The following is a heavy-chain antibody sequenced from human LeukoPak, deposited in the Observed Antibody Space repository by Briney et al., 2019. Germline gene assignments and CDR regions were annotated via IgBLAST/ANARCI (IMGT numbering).Heavy chain of an antibody. D-gene: IGHD3-16*02. J-gene: IGHJ4*02. Sequence: PGRSLRLSCAASGFTFDDYAMHWVRQAPGKGLEWVSGISWNCGSIGYADSVKGRLTISRDNAKNSLYLQMNSLRAEDTALYYCAKDVFYDYVWGSYRPAYYFDYWGQGTLVTVSS. CDR1: GFTFDDYA. V-gene: IGHV3-9*01. CDR2: ISWNCGSI. CDR3: AKDVFYDYVWGSYRPAYYFDY.